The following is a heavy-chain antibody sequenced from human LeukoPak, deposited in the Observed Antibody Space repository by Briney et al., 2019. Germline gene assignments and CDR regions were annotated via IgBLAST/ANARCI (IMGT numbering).Heavy chain of an antibody. D-gene: IGHD1-26*01. V-gene: IGHV4-38-2*01. CDR1: GYSISSDYY. CDR2: MYHSGTS. Sequence: SETLSLTCAVSGYSISSDYYWGWIRQPPGKGLEWIGSMYHSGTSYYNPSLKSRVTVSLDTCKNQFSLRLSSVTAADTAVYYCARQVIGSHYHDYWGQGTLVTVSS. J-gene: IGHJ4*02. CDR3: ARQVIGSHYHDY.